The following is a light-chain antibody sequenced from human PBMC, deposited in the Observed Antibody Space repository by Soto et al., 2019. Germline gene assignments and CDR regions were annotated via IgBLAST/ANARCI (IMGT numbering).Light chain of an antibody. CDR3: SSTSSSTRV. CDR1: SSDVGAYDF. V-gene: IGLV2-14*03. Sequence: QSALTQPASVSGSPGQSITISCTGTSSDVGAYDFVSWYQQHPDKAPKLMIYEVSNRPSGVSNRFSGSKSVNTATLTISGLQAEDEADYYCSSTSSSTRVLGTGTKLTVL. CDR2: EVS. J-gene: IGLJ1*01.